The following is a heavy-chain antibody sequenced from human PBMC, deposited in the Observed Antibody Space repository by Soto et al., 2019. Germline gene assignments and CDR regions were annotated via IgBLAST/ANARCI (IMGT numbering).Heavy chain of an antibody. J-gene: IGHJ5*02. CDR3: ARGYCTIGVCWDHLIGNWFDP. Sequence: SETLSLTCAVYGGSFSGYYWSWIRQPPGKGLEWIGEINHSGSTNYNPSLKSRVTISVDTSKNQFSLKLSSVTAADTAVYYCARGYCTIGVCWDHLIGNWFDPWGQGTLVTVSS. CDR2: INHSGST. D-gene: IGHD2-8*01. V-gene: IGHV4-34*01. CDR1: GGSFSGYY.